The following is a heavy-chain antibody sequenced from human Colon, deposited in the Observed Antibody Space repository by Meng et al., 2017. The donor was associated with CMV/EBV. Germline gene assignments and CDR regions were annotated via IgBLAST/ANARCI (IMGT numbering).Heavy chain of an antibody. CDR1: GFTFSSYG. D-gene: IGHD3-16*01. V-gene: IGHV3-23*01. J-gene: IGHJ4*02. CDR2: ITASGAST. Sequence: EGVLLGQGGGFVQPGGSLRPSCAASGFTFSSYGMNWVRHAPGKGLEWVSGITASGASTYYADSVKGRFTISRDNSKNTLYLQMNSLRADDTAVYYCAKNWGNDFWGQGTLVTVS. CDR3: AKNWGNDF.